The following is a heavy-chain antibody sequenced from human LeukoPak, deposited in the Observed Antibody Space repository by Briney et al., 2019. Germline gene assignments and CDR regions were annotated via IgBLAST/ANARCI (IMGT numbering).Heavy chain of an antibody. V-gene: IGHV3-30*18. J-gene: IGHJ4*02. CDR2: ISYDGSNK. CDR3: AKDCSSFIDY. Sequence: PGGSLRLSCAASGFTFSSYGMHWVRQAPGKGLEWVAVISYDGSNKYYADSVKGRFTISRDNSKNTLYLQMNSLRAEDTAVYYCAKDCSSFIDYWGQGTLVTVSS. D-gene: IGHD6-6*01. CDR1: GFTFSSYG.